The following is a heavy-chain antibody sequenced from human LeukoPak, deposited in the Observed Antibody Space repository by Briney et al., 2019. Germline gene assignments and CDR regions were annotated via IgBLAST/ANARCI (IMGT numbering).Heavy chain of an antibody. V-gene: IGHV3-66*02. CDR3: ARDPVPLGYSSTSCQGAEGWFDP. CDR2: IYSGGST. D-gene: IGHD2-2*01. CDR1: GFTVSSNY. Sequence: PGGSLRLSCAASGFTVSSNYMSWVRQAPGKGLEWVSVIYSGGSTYYADSVKGRFTISRDNSKNTLYLQMNSLRAEDTAVYYCARDPVPLGYSSTSCQGAEGWFDPWGQGTLVTVSS. J-gene: IGHJ5*02.